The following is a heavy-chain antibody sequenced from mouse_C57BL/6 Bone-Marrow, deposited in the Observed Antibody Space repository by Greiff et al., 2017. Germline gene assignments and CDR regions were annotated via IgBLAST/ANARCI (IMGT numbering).Heavy chain of an antibody. CDR2: INYDGSST. CDR3: ARKGDWDDYFDY. D-gene: IGHD4-1*01. Sequence: EVQLVESEGGLVQPGSSMKLSCTASGFTFSDYYMAWVRQVPEKGLEWVANINYDGSSTYYLDSLKSRFIISRDNAKNILYLQMSSLKSEDTATYYCARKGDWDDYFDYWGQGTTLTVSS. V-gene: IGHV5-16*01. CDR1: GFTFSDYY. J-gene: IGHJ2*01.